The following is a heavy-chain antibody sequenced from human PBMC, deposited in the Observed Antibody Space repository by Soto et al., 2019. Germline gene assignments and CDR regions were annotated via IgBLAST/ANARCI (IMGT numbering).Heavy chain of an antibody. V-gene: IGHV4-59*01. J-gene: IGHJ5*02. Sequence: PSETLSLTCTVSGGSISESYWNWIRHPPGKGLEWIGLIHDSGTSIYSPSLKSRVTISIETSKTQFSLRLSSVTAADTAVYYCARRVVSARYARVGSDNWFDPWGQGTLVTVSS. CDR2: IHDSGTS. CDR1: GGSISESY. D-gene: IGHD2-21*02. CDR3: ARRVVSARYARVGSDNWFDP.